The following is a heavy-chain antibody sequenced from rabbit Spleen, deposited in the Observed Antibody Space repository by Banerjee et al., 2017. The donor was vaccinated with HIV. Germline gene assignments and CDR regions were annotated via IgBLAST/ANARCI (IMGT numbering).Heavy chain of an antibody. CDR2: IYAGSSGFT. CDR3: ARDTGSSFSTYGMGL. D-gene: IGHD8-1*01. Sequence: QSLEESGGDLVKPGASLTLTCIASGVSFSGDSYMCWVRQAPGKGLEWIACIYAGSSGFTYSASWAKGRFTISKSSSTTVTLQMTSLTAADTATYFCARDTGSSFSTYGMGLWGPGTLVTVS. CDR1: GVSFSGDSY. J-gene: IGHJ6*01. V-gene: IGHV1S40*01.